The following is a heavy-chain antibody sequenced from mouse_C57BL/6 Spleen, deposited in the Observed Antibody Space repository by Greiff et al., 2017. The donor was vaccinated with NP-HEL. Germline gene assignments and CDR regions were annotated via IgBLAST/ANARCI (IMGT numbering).Heavy chain of an antibody. J-gene: IGHJ3*01. D-gene: IGHD3-2*02. Sequence: VQLKESGPELVKPGASVKISCKASGYSFTGYYMNWVKQSPEKSLEWIGEINPSTGGTTYNQKFKAKATLTVDKSSSTAYMQLKSLTSEDSAVYYCARTAQASAYWGQGTLVTVSA. CDR2: INPSTGGT. V-gene: IGHV1-42*01. CDR1: GYSFTGYY. CDR3: ARTAQASAY.